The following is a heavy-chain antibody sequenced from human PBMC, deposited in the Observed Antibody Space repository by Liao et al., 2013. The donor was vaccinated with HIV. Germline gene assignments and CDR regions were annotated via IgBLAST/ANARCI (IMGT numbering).Heavy chain of an antibody. V-gene: IGHV4-30-2*01. Sequence: QLQMQESGSGLVKPSQTLSLTCAVSGGSISGGGYSWSWIRQPPGKGLEWIGYIYHSGSTNYNPSLESRVTISVDRSKNQFSLKLSSVTAADTAVYYCARDPAWGSHWFDPWGRGNPSVTVSS. CDR3: ARDPAWGSHWFDP. D-gene: IGHD3-16*01. CDR2: IYHSGST. CDR1: GGSISGGGYS. J-gene: IGHJ5*02.